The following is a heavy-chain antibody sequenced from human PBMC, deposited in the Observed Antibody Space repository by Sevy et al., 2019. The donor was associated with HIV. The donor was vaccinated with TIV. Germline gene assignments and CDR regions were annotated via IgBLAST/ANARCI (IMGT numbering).Heavy chain of an antibody. Sequence: SETLSLTCTVSGGSISSYYWSWIRQPPGKGLEWIGYIYYSGSTNYNPSLKSRVTISVDTSKNQFSLKLSPVTAADTAVYYCARHRRDGYNSFDYWGQGTLVTVSS. J-gene: IGHJ4*02. V-gene: IGHV4-59*08. CDR2: IYYSGST. CDR3: ARHRRDGYNSFDY. CDR1: GGSISSYY. D-gene: IGHD5-12*01.